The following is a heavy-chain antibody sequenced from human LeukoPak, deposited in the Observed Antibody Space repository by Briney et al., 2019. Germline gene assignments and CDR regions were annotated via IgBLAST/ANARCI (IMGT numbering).Heavy chain of an antibody. CDR2: IYHSGST. CDR3: AREGYVFDY. Sequence: PSETLSLTCTVSGYSISSGYYWGWIRQPPGKGLEWIGSIYHSGSTYYNPSLKSRVTISVDTSKNQFSLKLSSVTAADTAVYYCAREGYVFDYWGQGTLVTVSS. J-gene: IGHJ4*02. CDR1: GYSISSGYY. D-gene: IGHD6-13*01. V-gene: IGHV4-38-2*02.